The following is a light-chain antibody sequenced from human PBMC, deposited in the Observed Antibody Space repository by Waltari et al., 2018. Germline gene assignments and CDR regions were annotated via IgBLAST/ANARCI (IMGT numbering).Light chain of an antibody. CDR1: QGIRNY. Sequence: DIQMTQSPSAMTASVGDRVTITCRASQGIRNYLAWFQQKPGKVPKRLIYVASSLQSGVPSRFSGSGSGTEFTLTISSLQPEDFATYYCLQHSGYPITFGGGTKVEI. CDR2: VAS. CDR3: LQHSGYPIT. J-gene: IGKJ4*01. V-gene: IGKV1-17*03.